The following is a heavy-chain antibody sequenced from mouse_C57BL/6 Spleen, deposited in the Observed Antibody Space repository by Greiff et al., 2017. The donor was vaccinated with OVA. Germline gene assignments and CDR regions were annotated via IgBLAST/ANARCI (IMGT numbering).Heavy chain of an antibody. V-gene: IGHV5-17*01. CDR3: AREYDLYYLDD. CDR1: GFTFSDYG. CDR2: ISSGSSTI. D-gene: IGHD2-4*01. J-gene: IGHJ2*01. Sequence: EVKLMESGGGLVKPGGSLKLSCAASGFTFSDYGMHWVRQAPEKGLEWVAYISSGSSTIYYADTVKGRFTISRDNAKNTLLLQMTSLRSEDTAMYYCAREYDLYYLDDWGKGTTLTVAS.